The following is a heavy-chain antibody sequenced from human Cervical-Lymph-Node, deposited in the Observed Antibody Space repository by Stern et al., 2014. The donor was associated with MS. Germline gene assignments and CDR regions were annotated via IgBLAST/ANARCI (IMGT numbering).Heavy chain of an antibody. CDR2: IHDSGST. CDR3: ATTRWDLFTWNWFDP. J-gene: IGHJ5*02. Sequence: VQLVESGPGLVKPSQTLSLTCTVSGGSISSSGYYWSWIRQPADKGLEWIGRIHDSGSTYYNPSLQSRVTISIDTAKNQMSQKLPSVTAADTAVYYCATTRWDLFTWNWFDPWGQGTLVTVSS. CDR1: GGSISSSGYY. V-gene: IGHV4-61*02. D-gene: IGHD1-26*01.